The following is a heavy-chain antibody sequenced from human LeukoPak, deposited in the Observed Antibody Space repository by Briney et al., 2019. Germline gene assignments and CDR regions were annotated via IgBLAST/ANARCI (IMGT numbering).Heavy chain of an antibody. V-gene: IGHV3-33*01. Sequence: GGSLRLSCAASGFTFSSYGMHWVRQAPGKGLEWVAVIWYDGSNKYYADSVKGRFTISRDNPKNTLYLQMNSLRAEDTAVYYCARGDYYDSSGPFDYWGQGTLVTVSS. J-gene: IGHJ4*02. CDR1: GFTFSSYG. CDR2: IWYDGSNK. D-gene: IGHD3-22*01. CDR3: ARGDYYDSSGPFDY.